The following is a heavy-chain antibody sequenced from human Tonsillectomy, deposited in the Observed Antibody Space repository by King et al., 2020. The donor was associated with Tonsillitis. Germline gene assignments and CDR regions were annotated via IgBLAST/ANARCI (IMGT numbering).Heavy chain of an antibody. CDR2: ISAYNGNT. D-gene: IGHD3-9*01. V-gene: IGHV1-18*01. CDR1: GYTFTSYG. Sequence: VQLVESGAEVKKPGASVKVSCKASGYTFTSYGISWVRQAPGQGLEWMGWISAYNGNTNYAQNLQGRVTVTTDTTTRTAYMELRSLRYDDTGLYYCARDDGVLVIISHDYWGQGTRVTVSS. J-gene: IGHJ4*02. CDR3: ARDDGVLVIISHDY.